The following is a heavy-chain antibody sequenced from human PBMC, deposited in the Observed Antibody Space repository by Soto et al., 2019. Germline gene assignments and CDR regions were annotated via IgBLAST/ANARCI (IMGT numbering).Heavy chain of an antibody. D-gene: IGHD6-19*01. Sequence: SETLSLTCTVSGGSISSYYWSWIRQPPGKGLEWIGYIYYSGSTNYNPSLKSRVTITVDTSKNQFSLKLSSVTAADTAVYYCARYSVWVAGTVFDYWGQGTLVTVSS. V-gene: IGHV4-59*01. CDR2: IYYSGST. CDR1: GGSISSYY. J-gene: IGHJ4*02. CDR3: ARYSVWVAGTVFDY.